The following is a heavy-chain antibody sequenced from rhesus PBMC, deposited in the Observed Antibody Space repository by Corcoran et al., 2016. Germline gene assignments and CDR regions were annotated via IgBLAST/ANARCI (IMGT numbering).Heavy chain of an antibody. J-gene: IGHJ4*01. CDR2: ISPYKGNK. CDR1: GYTFTSYY. V-gene: IGHV1-180*01. Sequence: QVQLVQSGAEIKQPGASVKLSCKASGYTFTSYYMNWVRQAPGQGLEWKGAISPYKGNKGYAQNFQGRVSITTDTSTSTGYMELSSLRSEDTAVYYCTRGAGTTKYDYWGQGVLVTVSS. D-gene: IGHD1-20*01. CDR3: TRGAGTTKYDY.